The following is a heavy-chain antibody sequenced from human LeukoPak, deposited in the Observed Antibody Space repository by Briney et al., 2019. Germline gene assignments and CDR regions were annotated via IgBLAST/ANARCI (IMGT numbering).Heavy chain of an antibody. CDR3: ARAPSSIAARSRYPDIDY. J-gene: IGHJ4*02. CDR2: INPNSGGT. CDR1: GYTFTGYY. V-gene: IGHV1-2*02. D-gene: IGHD6-6*01. Sequence: ASVKVSCKASGYTFTGYYMYWVRRAPGQGLEWMGWINPNSGGTNYAQKFQGRVTMARDTSISTAYMELSRLRSDDTAVYYCARAPSSIAARSRYPDIDYWGQGTLVTVSS.